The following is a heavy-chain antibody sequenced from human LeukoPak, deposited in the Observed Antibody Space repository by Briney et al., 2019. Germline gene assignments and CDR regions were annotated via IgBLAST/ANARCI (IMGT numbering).Heavy chain of an antibody. CDR1: GFTFNNYA. V-gene: IGHV3-7*01. CDR2: IEDDGSEK. CDR3: ARYPISITMYGDAFDI. Sequence: AGGSLRLSCVASGFTFNNYAMTWVRQAPGKGLEWVANIEDDGSEKYYVDSVKGRFTISRDNAKNSLYLQMDSLRAEDTAVYYCARYPISITMYGDAFDIWGQGTMVTVSS. D-gene: IGHD3-10*02. J-gene: IGHJ3*02.